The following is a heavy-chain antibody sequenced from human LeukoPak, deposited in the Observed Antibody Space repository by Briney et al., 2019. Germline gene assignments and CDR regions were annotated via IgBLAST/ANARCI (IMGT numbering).Heavy chain of an antibody. CDR1: GFTFSSYA. V-gene: IGHV3-30*04. CDR2: ISYDGSNK. D-gene: IGHD3-9*01. Sequence: PGGSLRLSCAASGFTFSSYAMHWVCQAPGKGLEWVAVISYDGSNKYYADSVKGRFTISRDNSKNTLYLQMNSLRAEDTAVYYCARVYYDILTGYYNQVFGYWGQGTLVTVPS. CDR3: ARVYYDILTGYYNQVFGY. J-gene: IGHJ4*02.